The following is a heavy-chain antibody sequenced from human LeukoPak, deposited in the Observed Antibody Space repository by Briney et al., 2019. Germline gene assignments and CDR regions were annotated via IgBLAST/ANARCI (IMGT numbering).Heavy chain of an antibody. J-gene: IGHJ4*02. D-gene: IGHD1/OR15-1a*01. V-gene: IGHV4-61*01. CDR2: FSYNVHS. Sequence: SETLSLTCTVSGGAVSSSNYYWSWIRQSPGKGLEWVGFFSYNVHSDYNPSLKSRVTIAIDTSRNQFSLRLTSVTAADTAIYYCARVSVAGTGPDYWGQGTLVTVSS. CDR1: GGAVSSSNYY. CDR3: ARVSVAGTGPDY.